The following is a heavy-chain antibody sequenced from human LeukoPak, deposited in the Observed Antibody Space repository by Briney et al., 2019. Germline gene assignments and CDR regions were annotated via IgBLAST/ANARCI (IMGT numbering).Heavy chain of an antibody. V-gene: IGHV3-7*01. CDR3: AKSYYYGSRSEYFQH. J-gene: IGHJ1*01. CDR2: MNEYGSEI. Sequence: PGGSLRLSCAASGFTFSSYAMHWVRQAPGKGLEWVAKMNEYGSEIFYVDSVKGRFTISRDNGKNSLYLQMNSLRAEDTAVYYCAKSYYYGSRSEYFQHWGQGTLVTVSS. CDR1: GFTFSSYA. D-gene: IGHD3-22*01.